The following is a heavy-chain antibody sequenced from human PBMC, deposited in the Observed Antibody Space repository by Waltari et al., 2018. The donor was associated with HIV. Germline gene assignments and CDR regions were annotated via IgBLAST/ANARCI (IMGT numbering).Heavy chain of an antibody. CDR3: ARDTLGTLDY. CDR2: VGTAGET. V-gene: IGHV3-13*01. Sequence: EVQLVESGGGLVQPGGSLRLSCAASGFIFTTYDMDWVRQRTGKGLEWVSAVGTAGETYYSDSVKGRLTISREDAKNSLFLQMNSLKAEDTALYYCARDTLGTLDYWGQGILITVSS. J-gene: IGHJ4*02. CDR1: GFIFTTYD.